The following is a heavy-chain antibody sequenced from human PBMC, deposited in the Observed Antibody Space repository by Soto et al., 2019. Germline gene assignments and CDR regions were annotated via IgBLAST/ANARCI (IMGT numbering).Heavy chain of an antibody. CDR1: GFTFSSYS. CDR2: LSSSSSYI. V-gene: IGHV3-21*01. Sequence: EVLLVESGGGLVKPGGSLRLSCAASGFTFSSYSMMWVRQAPGKGLEWVSLLSSSSSYIYFADSLKGRFTISRDNAKNSLYLQMNSLRAEDTAVCYCARVGYSSGWLPDYWGQGTLVTVSS. J-gene: IGHJ4*02. D-gene: IGHD6-19*01. CDR3: ARVGYSSGWLPDY.